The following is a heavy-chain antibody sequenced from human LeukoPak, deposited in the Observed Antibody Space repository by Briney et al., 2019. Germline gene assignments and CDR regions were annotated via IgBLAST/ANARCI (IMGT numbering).Heavy chain of an antibody. CDR1: GFTFSSYG. Sequence: GRSLRLSCAASGFTFSSYGMHWVRQAPAKGLEWVSAITGSGDNTYYADSVKGRFTISRNNSKNTLYLQMNSLSAEDTAVYYCAKMQGYFDLWGRGTLVTVSS. V-gene: IGHV3-23*01. J-gene: IGHJ2*01. CDR2: ITGSGDNT. CDR3: AKMQGYFDL.